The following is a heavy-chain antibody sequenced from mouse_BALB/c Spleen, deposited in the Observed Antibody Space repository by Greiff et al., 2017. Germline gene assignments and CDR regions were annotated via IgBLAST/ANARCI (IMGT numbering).Heavy chain of an antibody. CDR3: ARSLYYGHYFDY. D-gene: IGHD1-2*01. V-gene: IGHV5-17*02. CDR2: ISSGSSTI. J-gene: IGHJ2*01. CDR1: GFTFSSFG. Sequence: EVQLVESGGGLVQPGGSRKLSCAASGFTFSSFGMHWVRQAPEKGLEWVAYISSGSSTIYYADTVKGRFTISRDNPKNTLFLQMTSLRSEDTAMYYCARSLYYGHYFDYWGQGTTLTVSS.